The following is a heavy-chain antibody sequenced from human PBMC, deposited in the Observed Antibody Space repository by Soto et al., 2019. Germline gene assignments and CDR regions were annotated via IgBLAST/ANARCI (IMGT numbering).Heavy chain of an antibody. Sequence: QITLKESGPTLVKPTQTLTLTCTFSGFSLSTSGVGVGWIRQPPGKALEWLALIYWDDDKRYSPSLKSRLTITKDTSKNQVVLTMTNMDPVDTATYYCAQTSVRNDYGDPRGFDPWGQGTLVTVSS. D-gene: IGHD4-17*01. V-gene: IGHV2-5*02. CDR3: AQTSVRNDYGDPRGFDP. CDR2: IYWDDDK. CDR1: GFSLSTSGVG. J-gene: IGHJ5*02.